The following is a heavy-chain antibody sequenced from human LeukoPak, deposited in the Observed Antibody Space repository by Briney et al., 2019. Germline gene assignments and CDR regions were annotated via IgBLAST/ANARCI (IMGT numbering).Heavy chain of an antibody. Sequence: GGSLRFSCAASRFTFSSYAMSWVRQAPGKGLEWVSAISGSGGSTYYADSVKGRFTISRDNSKNTLYLQMNSLRAEDTAVYYCAKDCRSSSWSSFDYWGQGTLVTVSS. J-gene: IGHJ4*02. CDR1: RFTFSSYA. CDR2: ISGSGGST. D-gene: IGHD6-13*01. CDR3: AKDCRSSSWSSFDY. V-gene: IGHV3-23*01.